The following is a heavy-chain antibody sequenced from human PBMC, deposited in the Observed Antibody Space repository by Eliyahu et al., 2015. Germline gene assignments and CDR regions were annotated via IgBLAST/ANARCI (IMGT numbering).Heavy chain of an antibody. Sequence: QVQLQESGPGLVKPSETLSLTCTVSXXSISSYYWSXIRQPPGKGLEWIGYIYYSGSTNYNPSLKSRVTISVDTSKNQFSLRLSSVTAADTAVYYCARAHRWEPRVVDYWGQGTLVTVSS. CDR3: ARAHRWEPRVVDY. CDR1: XXSISSYY. CDR2: IYYSGST. V-gene: IGHV4-59*01. J-gene: IGHJ4*02. D-gene: IGHD1-26*01.